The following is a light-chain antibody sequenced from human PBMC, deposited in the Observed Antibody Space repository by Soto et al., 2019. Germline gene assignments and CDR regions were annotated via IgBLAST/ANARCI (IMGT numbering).Light chain of an antibody. Sequence: QAVVTQEPSLTVSPGGTVTLTCGSSTGAVTSGHYPYWFQQKPGQAPRTLIYDTSNKHSWTPARFSGSLLGGKAALTLSGAQPEDEAEYYCLLSYSAYYVFGTGTKVTLL. CDR3: LLSYSAYYV. CDR1: TGAVTSGHY. V-gene: IGLV7-46*01. CDR2: DTS. J-gene: IGLJ1*01.